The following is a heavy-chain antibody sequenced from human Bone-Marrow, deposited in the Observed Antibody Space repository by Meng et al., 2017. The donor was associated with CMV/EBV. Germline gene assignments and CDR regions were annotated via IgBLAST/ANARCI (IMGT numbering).Heavy chain of an antibody. V-gene: IGHV4-34*01. CDR3: AREGHNSSGWSR. CDR1: GGSFSGYY. CDR2: INHSGST. Sequence: GGGMLKPSETLSLTCAVYGGSFSGYYWSWLRQPPGKGLEWIGEINHSGSTNYNPSLKSRVTISVDTSKNQFSLKLSSVTAADTAVYYCAREGHNSSGWSRWGQGTLVTVPS. J-gene: IGHJ4*02. D-gene: IGHD6-19*01.